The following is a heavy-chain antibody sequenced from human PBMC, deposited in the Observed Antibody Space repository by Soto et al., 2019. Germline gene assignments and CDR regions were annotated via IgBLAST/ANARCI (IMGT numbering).Heavy chain of an antibody. D-gene: IGHD6-13*01. CDR2: IRSKAYGGTT. J-gene: IGHJ5*02. CDR1: GFTFGDYA. V-gene: IGHV3-49*03. Sequence: GGSLRLSCTASGFTFGDYAMSWFRQAPGKGLEWVGFIRSKAYGGTTEYAASVKGRFTISRDDSKSIAYLQMNSLKTEDTAVYYCTRDPSSWNVYWFDPWGQGTLVTVSS. CDR3: TRDPSSWNVYWFDP.